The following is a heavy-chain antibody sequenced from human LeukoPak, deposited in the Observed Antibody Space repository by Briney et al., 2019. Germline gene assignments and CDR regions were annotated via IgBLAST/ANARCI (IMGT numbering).Heavy chain of an antibody. V-gene: IGHV3-30*18. D-gene: IGHD5-18*01. CDR1: GFTFSTYV. CDR2: VSHDGKDK. CDR3: AKDRGYSYGYFDY. Sequence: GGSLRLSCAASGFTFSTYVMQWARQAPGKGLDWVAIVSHDGKDKYYADSVKGRFTISRDNFKNTLFLQMDSLRAEDTAVYYCAKDRGYSYGYFDYWGQGTLVTVSS. J-gene: IGHJ4*02.